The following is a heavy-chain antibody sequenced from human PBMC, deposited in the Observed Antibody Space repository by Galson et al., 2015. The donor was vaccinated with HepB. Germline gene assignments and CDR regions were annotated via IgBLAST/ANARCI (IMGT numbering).Heavy chain of an antibody. J-gene: IGHJ4*02. CDR1: GYTFTNYD. D-gene: IGHD2-2*01. V-gene: IGHV1-3*01. CDR3: ARIDFTGTSCYFYYFDY. Sequence: SGYTFTNYDIHWVRQAPGQRLEWMALINARNGDTKYSQWFQARVTVTMDTSASTSYMELSGLTSEDTALYYCARIDFTGTSCYFYYFDYWGQGTLVTVSS. CDR2: INARNGDT.